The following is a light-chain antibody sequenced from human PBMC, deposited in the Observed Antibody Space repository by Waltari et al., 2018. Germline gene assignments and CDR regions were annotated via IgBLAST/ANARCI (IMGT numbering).Light chain of an antibody. V-gene: IGLV2-23*02. CDR3: CSYAGDSTYV. CDR1: SSDIGSYNL. CDR2: EVN. J-gene: IGLJ1*01. Sequence: QSALTQPASVSGSPGQSITISCTGTSSDIGSYNLVSWYQQHPGKAPNPIISEVNRRPSGVSVRFSASKAVNTASLTISGLQADDEADYYCCSYAGDSTYVFGTGAKVTVL.